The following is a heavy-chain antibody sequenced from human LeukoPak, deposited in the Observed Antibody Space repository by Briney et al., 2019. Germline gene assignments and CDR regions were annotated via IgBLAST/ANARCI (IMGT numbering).Heavy chain of an antibody. CDR3: AKLGAYASSWYGFVDY. J-gene: IGHJ4*02. Sequence: GESLNISCHSPGYSFTNYWIGGVRQAPGKGLEWMGIIYSDDSDTRYSPSFQGQVTISVDKSISTAYLQWSSLKASDTAMYYCAKLGAYASSWYGFVDYWGQGTLITVSS. V-gene: IGHV5-51*01. CDR1: GYSFTNYW. D-gene: IGHD2-8*02. CDR2: IYSDDSDT.